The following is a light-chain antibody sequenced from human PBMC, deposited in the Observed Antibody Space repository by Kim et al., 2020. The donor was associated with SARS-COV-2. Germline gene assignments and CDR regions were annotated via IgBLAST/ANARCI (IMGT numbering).Light chain of an antibody. CDR3: QQYEDSPKT. CDR1: QSLNSNS. J-gene: IGKJ1*01. Sequence: EIVLTQSPGTLSLSSGERATLSCRASQSLNSNSLAWYQQKPGQAPRLLIYAASSRATGTPDRFSGSGSGTDFTLTISRLEPEDFAMYYCQQYEDSPKTFGPGTKVDIK. CDR2: AAS. V-gene: IGKV3-20*01.